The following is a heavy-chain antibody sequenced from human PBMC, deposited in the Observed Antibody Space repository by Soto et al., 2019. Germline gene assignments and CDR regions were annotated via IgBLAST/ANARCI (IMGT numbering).Heavy chain of an antibody. CDR3: ARSSYGGYSYGQLDY. CDR2: INHSGST. D-gene: IGHD5-18*01. Sequence: KTSETLSLTCAVYGGSFSGYYWSWIRQPPGKGLEWIGEINHSGSTNYNPSLKSRVTISVDTSKNQFSLKLSSVTAADTAVYYCARSSYGGYSYGQLDYWGQGTLVTVSS. CDR1: GGSFSGYY. J-gene: IGHJ4*02. V-gene: IGHV4-34*01.